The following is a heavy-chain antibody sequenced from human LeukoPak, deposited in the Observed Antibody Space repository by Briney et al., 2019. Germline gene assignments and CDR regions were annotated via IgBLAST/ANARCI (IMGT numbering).Heavy chain of an antibody. J-gene: IGHJ4*02. CDR2: IIPILGIA. CDR1: GGTFSSYV. V-gene: IGHV1-69*04. CDR3: ARVGGNYGNIKAYYFDN. D-gene: IGHD1-7*01. Sequence: RASVKVSCKASGGTFSSYVISWVRQAPGQGLEWMGRIIPILGIANYAQKFQGRVTITADKSTNTAYMELSSLRSEDTAVYYCARVGGNYGNIKAYYFDNWGQGTLVTVSS.